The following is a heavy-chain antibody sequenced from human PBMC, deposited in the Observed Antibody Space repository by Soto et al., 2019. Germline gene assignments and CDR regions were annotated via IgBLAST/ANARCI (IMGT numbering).Heavy chain of an antibody. CDR3: ARALQDIVVVPAAMGLGDYYYYGMDV. V-gene: IGHV4-59*08. D-gene: IGHD2-2*01. CDR2: IYYSGST. J-gene: IGHJ6*02. Sequence: SETLSLTYTVSGGSISSYYWSWIRQPPGKGLEWIGYIYYSGSTNYNPSLKSRVTISVDTSKNQFSLKLSSVTAADTAVYYCARALQDIVVVPAAMGLGDYYYYGMDVWGQGTTVTVSS. CDR1: GGSISSYY.